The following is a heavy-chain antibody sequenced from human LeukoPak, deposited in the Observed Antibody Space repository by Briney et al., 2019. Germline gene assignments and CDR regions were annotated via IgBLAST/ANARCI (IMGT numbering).Heavy chain of an antibody. CDR3: AREPQDIVVVPAAPSDCGIDV. Sequence: GKSLRLSCAASGFTFSSYAMHWVRQAPGKGLEWVAVISYDGSNKYYADSVKGRFTISRDNSKNTLYLQMNSLRAEDTAVYYCAREPQDIVVVPAAPSDCGIDVWGQGTTVTDTS. V-gene: IGHV3-30-3*01. D-gene: IGHD2-2*01. CDR2: ISYDGSNK. CDR1: GFTFSSYA. J-gene: IGHJ6*02.